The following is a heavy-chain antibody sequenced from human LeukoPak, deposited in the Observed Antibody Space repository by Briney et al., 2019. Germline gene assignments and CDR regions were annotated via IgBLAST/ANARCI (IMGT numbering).Heavy chain of an antibody. D-gene: IGHD7-27*01. V-gene: IGHV1-2*02. CDR1: GYTFTGYY. CDR3: ARDYWGSAGY. CDR2: INPNSGGT. Sequence: ASVKVSCKASGYTFTGYYMHWVRQAPGQGLEWMGWINPNSGGTNYAQKFQGRVTMTTDTSISTAYMELSRLRSDDTAVYYCARDYWGSAGYWGQGTLVTVSS. J-gene: IGHJ4*02.